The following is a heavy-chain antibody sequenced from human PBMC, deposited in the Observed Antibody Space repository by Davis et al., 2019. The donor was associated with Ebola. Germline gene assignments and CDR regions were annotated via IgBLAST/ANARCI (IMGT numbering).Heavy chain of an antibody. Sequence: SVKVSCKASGGTFSSYAISWVRQAPGQGLEWMGGIIPIFGTANYAQKFQGRVTITADESTSTAYMELSSLRSEDTAVYYCARDDSGIFGVVNSRGYYYGMDVWGQGTTVTVSS. J-gene: IGHJ6*02. D-gene: IGHD3-3*01. CDR2: IIPIFGTA. CDR1: GGTFSSYA. V-gene: IGHV1-69*13. CDR3: ARDDSGIFGVVNSRGYYYGMDV.